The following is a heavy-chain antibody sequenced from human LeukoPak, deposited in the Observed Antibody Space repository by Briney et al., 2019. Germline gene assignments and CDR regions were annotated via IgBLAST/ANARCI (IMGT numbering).Heavy chain of an antibody. D-gene: IGHD3-10*01. Sequence: PSETLSLTCTVSGYSISSGYYWGWIRQPPGKGLEWIGEINHSGSTNYNPSLKSRVTISVDTSKNQFSLKLSSVTAADTAVYYCARRTYLGSGARGLDYWGQGTLVTVSS. CDR2: INHSGST. CDR3: ARRTYLGSGARGLDY. J-gene: IGHJ4*02. V-gene: IGHV4-38-2*02. CDR1: GYSISSGYY.